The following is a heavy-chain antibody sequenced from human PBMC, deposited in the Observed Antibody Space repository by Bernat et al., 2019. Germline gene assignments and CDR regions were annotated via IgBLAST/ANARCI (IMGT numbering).Heavy chain of an antibody. CDR3: AKAEYSSSSRHFDY. CDR2: VNGDGSST. CDR1: GLTFSSFW. J-gene: IGHJ4*02. D-gene: IGHD6-6*01. Sequence: EVQLVESGGGLVQPGGSLGLSCAASGLTFSSFWMHWVRQAPGKGLVWVSRVNGDGSSTSYADSVKGRFTISRDNAKNTLYLQMNSLRAEDTAVYYCAKAEYSSSSRHFDYWGQGTLVTVSS. V-gene: IGHV3-74*01.